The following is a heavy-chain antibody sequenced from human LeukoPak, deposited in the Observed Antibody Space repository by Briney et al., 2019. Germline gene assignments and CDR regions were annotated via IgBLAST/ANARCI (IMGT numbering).Heavy chain of an antibody. D-gene: IGHD3-22*01. CDR3: AKDITMIVGSGAFDI. Sequence: PGGSLRLSCAASGFTFDDYAMHWVRQAPGKGLEWVSLISWDGGSTYYADSVKGRFTISRDNSKNSLYLQMNSLRAEDTALYYCAKDITMIVGSGAFDIWGQGTMVTVSS. J-gene: IGHJ3*02. CDR2: ISWDGGST. CDR1: GFTFDDYA. V-gene: IGHV3-43D*03.